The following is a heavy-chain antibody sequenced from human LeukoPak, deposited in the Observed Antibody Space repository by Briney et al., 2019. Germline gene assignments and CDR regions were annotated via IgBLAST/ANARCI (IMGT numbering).Heavy chain of an antibody. CDR3: ARGATVLMVYAIFYY. CDR2: INPSGGST. CDR1: GYTFTSYY. V-gene: IGHV1-46*01. Sequence: ASVKVSCKASGYTFTSYYMHWVRQAPGQGLEWMGIINPSGGSTSYAQKFQGRVTITADESASTAYMELSSLRSEDTAVYYCARGATVLMVYAIFYYWGQGTLVTVSS. J-gene: IGHJ4*02. D-gene: IGHD2-8*01.